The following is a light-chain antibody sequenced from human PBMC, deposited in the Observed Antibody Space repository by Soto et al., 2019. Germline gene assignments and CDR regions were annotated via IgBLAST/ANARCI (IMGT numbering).Light chain of an antibody. CDR1: NSDVGTYNY. CDR3: CSYAGSSSFRVL. Sequence: QSVLTQPRSVSGSPGQSVTISCTGTNSDVGTYNYVSWYQQHPGKAPKLIIYDVTKRPSGVPDRFSGSKSGNTASLIISGLQAAVGAEYYGCCCSYAGSSSFRVLFGGGTQLTVL. CDR2: DVT. V-gene: IGLV2-11*01. J-gene: IGLJ2*01.